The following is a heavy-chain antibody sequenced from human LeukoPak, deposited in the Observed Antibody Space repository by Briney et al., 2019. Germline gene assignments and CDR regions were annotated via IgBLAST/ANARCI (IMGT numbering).Heavy chain of an antibody. Sequence: SETLSLTCTVSGGSISSYYWSWIRQPAGKGLEWIGRIYTSGSTNYNPSLKCRVTMSVDTSKNQFSLKLSSVTAADTAVYYCARGRHDYGAFDYWGQGTLVTVSS. CDR1: GGSISSYY. D-gene: IGHD4-17*01. J-gene: IGHJ4*02. V-gene: IGHV4-4*07. CDR3: ARGRHDYGAFDY. CDR2: IYTSGST.